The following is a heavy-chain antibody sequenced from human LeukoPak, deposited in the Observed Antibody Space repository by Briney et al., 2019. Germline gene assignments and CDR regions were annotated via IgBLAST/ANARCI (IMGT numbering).Heavy chain of an antibody. CDR3: ARDLVTVTKGFDI. D-gene: IGHD4-17*01. V-gene: IGHV4-59*11. CDR1: ADSFSSHY. J-gene: IGHJ3*02. Sequence: SETLSLTCAVSADSFSSHYWTWIRQSPGKGLEWIGYISYIGSTNYNPSLKSRVTISIDTSKNQFSLKLRSVTAADTAVYYCARDLVTVTKGFDIWGQGTMVSVSS. CDR2: ISYIGST.